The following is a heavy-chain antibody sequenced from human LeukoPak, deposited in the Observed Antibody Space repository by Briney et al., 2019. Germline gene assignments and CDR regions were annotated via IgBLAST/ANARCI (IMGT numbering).Heavy chain of an antibody. Sequence: GGSLRLSCLTSGFTLSTNAMRWVRQAPGKGLEWISVISGSGASTYYADSVKGRFTISRDDSRNTLYLQMNSLRGDDTAVYYGAKDVGKWESLHFFDYWGQGTLVTVSS. CDR3: AKDVGKWESLHFFDY. CDR2: ISGSGAST. V-gene: IGHV3-23*01. J-gene: IGHJ4*02. D-gene: IGHD1-26*01. CDR1: GFTLSTNA.